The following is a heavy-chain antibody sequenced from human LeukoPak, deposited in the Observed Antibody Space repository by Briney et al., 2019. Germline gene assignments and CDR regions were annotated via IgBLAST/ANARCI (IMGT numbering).Heavy chain of an antibody. D-gene: IGHD2-2*01. J-gene: IGHJ4*02. CDR2: THTSGST. CDR1: GDSISSNSNYY. CDR3: ARHHYQLSGLDY. Sequence: PSQTLSLTCTVSGDSISSNSNYYWSWIRQPAGKGLEWIGRTHTSGSTTYNPSLKSRVTISVDTSKNQFSLKLSSVTAADTAVYYCARHHYQLSGLDYWGQGTLVTVSS. V-gene: IGHV4-61*02.